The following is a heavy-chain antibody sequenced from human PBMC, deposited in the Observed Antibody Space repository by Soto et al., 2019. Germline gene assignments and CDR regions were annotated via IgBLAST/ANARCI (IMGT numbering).Heavy chain of an antibody. Sequence: PSETLSLTCTVSGGSISSYYWSWIRQPPGKGLEWIGYIYYSGSTNYNPSLKSRVTISVDTSKNQFSLKPSSVTAADTAVYYCARRYGVYFDYWGQGTLVTVS. CDR2: IYYSGST. CDR1: GGSISSYY. V-gene: IGHV4-59*08. J-gene: IGHJ4*02. CDR3: ARRYGVYFDY. D-gene: IGHD4-17*01.